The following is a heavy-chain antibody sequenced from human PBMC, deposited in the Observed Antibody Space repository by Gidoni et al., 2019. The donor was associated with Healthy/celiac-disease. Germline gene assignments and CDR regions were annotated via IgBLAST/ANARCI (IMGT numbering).Heavy chain of an antibody. V-gene: IGHV3-23*01. CDR1: GFTFSSYA. CDR3: AKDHVGINYGDYHFDY. CDR2: ISGSGGST. J-gene: IGHJ4*02. D-gene: IGHD4-17*01. Sequence: EVQLLESGGGLVQPGGSLRLSCAASGFTFSSYAMGWVRQAPGKGLEWVSAISGSGGSTYYADSVKGRFTISRDNSKNTLYLQMNSLRAEDTAVYYCAKDHVGINYGDYHFDYWGQGTLVTVSS.